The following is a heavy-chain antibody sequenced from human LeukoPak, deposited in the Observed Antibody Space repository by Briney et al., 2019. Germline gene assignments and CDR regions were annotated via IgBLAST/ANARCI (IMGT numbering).Heavy chain of an antibody. J-gene: IGHJ4*02. CDR1: GFTFSSYG. CDR3: AKGNYYDSSGLFDY. D-gene: IGHD3-22*01. CDR2: IWYDGSNK. Sequence: QPGRSLRLSCAASGFTFSSYGMHWVRQAPGKGLEWVAVIWYDGSNKYYADSVKSRFTISRDNSKNTLYLQMNSLRAEDTAVYYCAKGNYYDSSGLFDYWGQGTLVTVSS. V-gene: IGHV3-33*06.